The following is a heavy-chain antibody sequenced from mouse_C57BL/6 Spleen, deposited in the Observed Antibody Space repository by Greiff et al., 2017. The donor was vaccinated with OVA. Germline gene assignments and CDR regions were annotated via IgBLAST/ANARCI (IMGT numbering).Heavy chain of an antibody. CDR2: IYPGDGDT. J-gene: IGHJ2*01. CDR3: ARDITTVRFDY. V-gene: IGHV1-82*01. D-gene: IGHD1-1*01. Sequence: QLQQSGPELVKPGASVKISCKASGYAFSSSWMNWVKQRPGKGLEWIGRIYPGDGDTNYNGKFKGKATLTADKSSSTAYMQLSSLTSEDSAVYFCARDITTVRFDYWGQGTTLTVSS. CDR1: GYAFSSSW.